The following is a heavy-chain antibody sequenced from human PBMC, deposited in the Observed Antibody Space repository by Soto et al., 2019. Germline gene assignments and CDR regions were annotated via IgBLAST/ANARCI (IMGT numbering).Heavy chain of an antibody. J-gene: IGHJ3*02. Sequence: SVRVSCKASGGTFSSYAISWVRQAPGQGLEWMGGIIPIFGTANYAQKFQGRVTITADESTSTAYMELSSLRSEDTAVYYCARGSTRYDYGDYDAFDIWGQGTMVTVSS. D-gene: IGHD4-17*01. V-gene: IGHV1-69*13. CDR3: ARGSTRYDYGDYDAFDI. CDR1: GGTFSSYA. CDR2: IIPIFGTA.